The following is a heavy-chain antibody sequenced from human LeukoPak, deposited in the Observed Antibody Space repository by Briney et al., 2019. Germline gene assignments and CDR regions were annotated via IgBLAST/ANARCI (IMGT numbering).Heavy chain of an antibody. CDR2: IYYSGST. CDR1: GGFISSSSYY. CDR3: ASYTDAFDI. Sequence: SETLSLTCIVSGGFISSSSYYWGWIRQPPGKGLEYIGSIYYSGSTYYNPSLKSRLTISVDTSKNQFSLKLSSVTAADTAVYYCASYTDAFDIWGQGTMVTVSS. V-gene: IGHV4-39*01. J-gene: IGHJ3*02. D-gene: IGHD3-16*01.